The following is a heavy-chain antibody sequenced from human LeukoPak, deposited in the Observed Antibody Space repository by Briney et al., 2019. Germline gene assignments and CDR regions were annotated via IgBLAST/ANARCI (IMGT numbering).Heavy chain of an antibody. D-gene: IGHD3-22*01. CDR3: ATAGNYDSSGYYPRGFDY. CDR1: GFTFSNYA. V-gene: IGHV3-23*01. Sequence: PGGSLRLSCAASGFTFSNYAMTWVRQTPGKGLDWASAGSGSGGSTYYADSVKGRFTISRDNSKNTLFLQMNSLRAEDTAVYYCATAGNYDSSGYYPRGFDYWGPGALVTVSS. CDR2: GSGSGGST. J-gene: IGHJ4*02.